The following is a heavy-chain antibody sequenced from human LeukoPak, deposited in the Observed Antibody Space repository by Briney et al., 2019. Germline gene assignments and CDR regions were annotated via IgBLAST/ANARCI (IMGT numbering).Heavy chain of an antibody. D-gene: IGHD3-10*01. CDR1: GFTFNNYG. Sequence: PGGFLRLSCTASGFTFNNYGMSWVRQTPGKGLEWVSAISGSGGRTYYGDSVKGRFTISRDNTKNTMYLQMNSLRAEDTGVYYCAKDAEGVTVYHFDYWGQGTLVTVSS. V-gene: IGHV3-23*01. CDR2: ISGSGGRT. J-gene: IGHJ4*02. CDR3: AKDAEGVTVYHFDY.